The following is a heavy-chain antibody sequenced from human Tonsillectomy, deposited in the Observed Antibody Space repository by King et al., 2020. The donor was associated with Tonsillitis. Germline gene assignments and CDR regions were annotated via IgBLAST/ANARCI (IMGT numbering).Heavy chain of an antibody. CDR2: INPNSGGT. J-gene: IGHJ4*02. Sequence: QLVQSGAEVTKPGASVKVSCKASGYTFTDYYMHWVRQAPGQGLEWMGWINPNSGGTNYAQKFQGRVTMTRDTSISTAYMELNRLTSDDTAMYYCARDVASIVVVPSVPNYWGQGTLLTVSS. D-gene: IGHD2-2*01. V-gene: IGHV1-2*02. CDR1: GYTFTDYY. CDR3: ARDVASIVVVPSVPNY.